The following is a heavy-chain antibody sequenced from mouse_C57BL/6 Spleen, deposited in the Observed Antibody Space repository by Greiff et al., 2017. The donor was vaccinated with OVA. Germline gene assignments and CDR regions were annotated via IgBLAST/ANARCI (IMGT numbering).Heavy chain of an antibody. CDR3: ARGNWAWFAY. CDR2: IYPGSGNT. CDR1: GYSFTSYY. Sequence: VKLMESGPELVKPGASVKISCKASGYSFTSYYIHWVKQRPGQGLEWIGWIYPGSGNTKYNEKFKGKATLTADTSSSTAYMQLSSLTSEDSAVYYCARGNWAWFAYWGQGTLVTVSA. D-gene: IGHD4-1*01. V-gene: IGHV1-66*01. J-gene: IGHJ3*01.